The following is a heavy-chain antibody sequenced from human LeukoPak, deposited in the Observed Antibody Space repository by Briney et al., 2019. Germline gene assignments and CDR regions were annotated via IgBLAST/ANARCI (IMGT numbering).Heavy chain of an antibody. CDR2: IGTAGDP. CDR1: GFTFSSYD. V-gene: IGHV3-13*05. D-gene: IGHD6-19*01. J-gene: IGHJ4*02. Sequence: GGSLRLSCAASGFTFSSYDMHWVRQATGKGLEWVSAIGTAGDPYYPGSVKGRFTISRENAKYSLYLQMNSLRAGDTAVYYCARADSSGWYFDYWGQGTLVTVSS. CDR3: ARADSSGWYFDY.